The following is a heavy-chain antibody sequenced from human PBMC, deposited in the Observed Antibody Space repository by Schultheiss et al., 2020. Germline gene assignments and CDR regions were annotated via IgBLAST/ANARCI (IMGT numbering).Heavy chain of an antibody. CDR3: ARVIAAAGMGVDY. CDR2: IYYSGST. D-gene: IGHD6-13*01. J-gene: IGHJ4*02. V-gene: IGHV4-31*11. Sequence: SETLSLTCAVYGGSFSGYYWSWIRQHPGKGLEWIGYIYYSGSTYYNPSLKSRVTISVDTSKNQFSLKLSSVTAADTAVYYCARVIAAAGMGVDYWGQGTLVTVSS. CDR1: GGSFSGYY.